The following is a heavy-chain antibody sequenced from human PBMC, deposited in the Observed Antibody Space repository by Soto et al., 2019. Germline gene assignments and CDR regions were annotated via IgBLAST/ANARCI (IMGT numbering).Heavy chain of an antibody. CDR1: GFTFGDYA. V-gene: IGHV3-49*04. Sequence: GVLRLSCTASGFTFGDYAMSWVRQAPGKGLEWVGFIRSKAYGGTTEYAASVKGRFTISRDDSKSIAYLQMNSLKTEDTAVYYCTSPTPYSGSYFYGMDVWGQGTTVTVSS. CDR2: IRSKAYGGTT. D-gene: IGHD1-26*01. CDR3: TSPTPYSGSYFYGMDV. J-gene: IGHJ6*02.